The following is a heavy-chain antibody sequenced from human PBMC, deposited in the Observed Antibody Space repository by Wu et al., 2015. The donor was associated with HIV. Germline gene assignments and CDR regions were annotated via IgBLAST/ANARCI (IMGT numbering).Heavy chain of an antibody. CDR1: GYTFTEYY. CDR2: INANRGGI. Sequence: QVQLLQSGAEVKKPGASVMVSCKASGYTFTEYYIYWVRKTPGQGLEWMGWINANRGGIKYAQKFQGRVTMTRDTAVSTAYMELNSLRSDDTAVYYCARLQSLHGLYSNADYWGQGTLVTVSS. V-gene: IGHV1-2*02. CDR3: ARLQSLHGLYSNADY. D-gene: IGHD4-11*01. J-gene: IGHJ4*02.